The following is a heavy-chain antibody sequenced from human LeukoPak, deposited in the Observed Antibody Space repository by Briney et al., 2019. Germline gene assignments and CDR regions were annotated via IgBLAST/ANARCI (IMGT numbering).Heavy chain of an antibody. J-gene: IGHJ6*02. CDR2: ISGSGGST. V-gene: IGHV3-23*01. Sequence: PGGSLRLSCAASGFTFSSYAMSWVRQAPGKGLEWVSAISGSGGSTYYADSVKGRSTISRDNSKNTLYLQMNSLRAEDTAVYYCAKDKMVRGVPFYGMDVWGQGTTVTVSS. D-gene: IGHD3-10*01. CDR3: AKDKMVRGVPFYGMDV. CDR1: GFTFSSYA.